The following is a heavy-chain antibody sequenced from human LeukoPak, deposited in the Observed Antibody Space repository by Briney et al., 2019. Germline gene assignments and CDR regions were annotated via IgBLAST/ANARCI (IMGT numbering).Heavy chain of an antibody. V-gene: IGHV4-59*01. Sequence: SETLSLTCTVSGGSITSDYWSWIRQPPGKGLESIGYIYYSGSTNYNPSLKSRVTISVDTSKNQFSLKLSSVTAADTAVYYCSRVASVGATRALDYWGQGTLVTVSS. D-gene: IGHD1-26*01. CDR1: GGSITSDY. CDR3: SRVASVGATRALDY. J-gene: IGHJ4*02. CDR2: IYYSGST.